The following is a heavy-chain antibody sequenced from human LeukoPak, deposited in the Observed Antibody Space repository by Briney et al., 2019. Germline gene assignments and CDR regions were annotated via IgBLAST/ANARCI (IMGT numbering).Heavy chain of an antibody. CDR2: IKQNGSEK. J-gene: IGHJ4*02. CDR1: GFTLSNYW. V-gene: IGHV3-7*01. Sequence: GGSLRLSCAASGFTLSNYWMSWVRQAPGKGLEWVANIKQNGSEKYYADSVKGRFTISRDNTKNSLYLQMNILRAEDTAFYYCERGGSYDSNGSVYWGQGALVTVSS. D-gene: IGHD3-22*01. CDR3: ERGGSYDSNGSVY.